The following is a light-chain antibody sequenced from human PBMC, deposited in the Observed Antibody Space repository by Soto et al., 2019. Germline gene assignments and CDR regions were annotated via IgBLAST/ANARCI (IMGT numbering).Light chain of an antibody. CDR3: QQYNNWPPST. Sequence: EIVMTQSPATLSVSPGERATLSCRASQSVSSNLAWYQQKPGQAPRLLIYGASTRATGIPARFSGSGSGTEFTLTISSLQSEDFALYYCQQYNNWPPSTFGQGTKLDIK. CDR2: GAS. CDR1: QSVSSN. J-gene: IGKJ2*01. V-gene: IGKV3-15*01.